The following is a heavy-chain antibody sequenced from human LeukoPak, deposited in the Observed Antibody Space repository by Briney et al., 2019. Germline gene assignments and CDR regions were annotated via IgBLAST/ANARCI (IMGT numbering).Heavy chain of an antibody. Sequence: PSETLSLTCTVSGGSISSYYWSWIRQPPGKGLEWIGYIYYSGSTTYNPSLKSRVTISVDTSKNQFSLKLTSGTAADTAVYYCARHRRIPAAGIRAYDYWGQGILVTVSS. CDR3: ARHRRIPAAGIRAYDY. D-gene: IGHD6-13*01. CDR1: GGSISSYY. J-gene: IGHJ4*02. CDR2: IYYSGST. V-gene: IGHV4-59*08.